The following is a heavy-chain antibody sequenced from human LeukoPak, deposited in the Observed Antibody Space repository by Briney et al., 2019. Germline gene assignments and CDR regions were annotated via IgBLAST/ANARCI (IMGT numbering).Heavy chain of an antibody. D-gene: IGHD3-22*01. Sequence: ASVKVSCKASGYTFTRYYMHWVRQAPGPGLEWMGIINPSGGSTRYAQKFQGRVTVTRDTSTSTVYMELSSLRSEDTAVYYCVRDYDSSGYFDYWGQGTLVTVSS. CDR2: INPSGGST. CDR3: VRDYDSSGYFDY. V-gene: IGHV1-46*01. CDR1: GYTFTRYY. J-gene: IGHJ4*02.